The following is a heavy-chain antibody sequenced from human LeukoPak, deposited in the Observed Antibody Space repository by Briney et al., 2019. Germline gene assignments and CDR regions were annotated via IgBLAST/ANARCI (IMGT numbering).Heavy chain of an antibody. CDR2: IIPILGIA. Sequence: ASVNVSCKASGYTFTSYGISWVRQAPGQGLEWMGRIIPILGIANYAQKFQGRVTITADKSTSTAYMELSSLRSEDTAVYYCARAKDYGSGSYYINWGQGTLVTVSS. J-gene: IGHJ4*02. CDR1: GYTFTSYG. CDR3: ARAKDYGSGSYYIN. D-gene: IGHD3-10*01. V-gene: IGHV1-69*04.